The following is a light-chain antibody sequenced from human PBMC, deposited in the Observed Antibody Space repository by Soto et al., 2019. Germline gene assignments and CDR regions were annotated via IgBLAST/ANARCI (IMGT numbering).Light chain of an antibody. CDR1: SSDVGGYNY. V-gene: IGLV2-14*01. Sequence: ALTQPASVSGSPGQSITISCTGTSSDVGGYNYVSWYQQHPGKAPKLMIYDVSNRPSGVSNRFSGSKSGNTASLTISGLQAEDEADYYCSSFTSSTTPVFGGGTKVTVL. J-gene: IGLJ2*01. CDR2: DVS. CDR3: SSFTSSTTPV.